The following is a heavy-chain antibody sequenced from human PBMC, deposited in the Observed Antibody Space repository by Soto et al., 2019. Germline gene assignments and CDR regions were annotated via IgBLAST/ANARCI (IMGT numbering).Heavy chain of an antibody. CDR3: ARLEGLATISYYFDF. J-gene: IGHJ4*02. V-gene: IGHV4-39*01. CDR1: GGSISSSSYY. CDR2: IYHSGGT. D-gene: IGHD5-12*01. Sequence: SETLSLTCTVSGGSISSSSYYWGWIRQPPGEGLEWIGSIYHSGGTYYNPSLKSRAIISVDTSKNQFSLKLNSVTAADSAVYFCARLEGLATISYYFDFWGPGALVTVSS.